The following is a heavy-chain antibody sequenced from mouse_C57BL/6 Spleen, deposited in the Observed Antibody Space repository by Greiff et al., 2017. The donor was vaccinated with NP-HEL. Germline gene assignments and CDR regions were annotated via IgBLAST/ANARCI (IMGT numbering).Heavy chain of an antibody. CDR1: GYTFTSYW. V-gene: IGHV1-50*01. J-gene: IGHJ2*01. CDR3: ARFTPVDY. CDR2: IDPSDSYT. D-gene: IGHD1-1*01. Sequence: QVQLQQPGAELVKPGASVKLSCKASGYTFTSYWMQWVKQRPGQGLEWIGEIDPSDSYTNYNQKFKGKATLTVDTSSSTAYMQLSSLTSEDSAVYSCARFTPVDYWGQGTTLTVSS.